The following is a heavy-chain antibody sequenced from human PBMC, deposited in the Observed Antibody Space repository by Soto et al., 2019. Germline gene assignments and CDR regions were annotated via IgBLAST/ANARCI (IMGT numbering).Heavy chain of an antibody. J-gene: IGHJ4*02. Sequence: EVQLVESGGGLVQPGGSLRLSCAASGFTFSAYWIHWVRQAPEKGLEWVSRIKTDGSSTDYADSMKGRFTISRDNAKNILYLQMDSLRVEDTAVYYCAKREGNTFGLFHWGQGTLVTVSS. CDR1: GFTFSAYW. D-gene: IGHD5-18*01. CDR3: AKREGNTFGLFH. CDR2: IKTDGSST. V-gene: IGHV3-74*01.